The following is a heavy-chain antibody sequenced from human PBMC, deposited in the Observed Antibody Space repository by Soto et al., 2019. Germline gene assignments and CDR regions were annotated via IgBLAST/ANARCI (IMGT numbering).Heavy chain of an antibody. J-gene: IGHJ6*03. Sequence: SETLSLTCAVYGGSFIGYYWSWSRQPPWKGLEWIGEINHSGSTNYNPSLKSRVTISVDTSKNQFSLKLSSVTAADTAVYYCARGGCTNGVCYTYYYYYYMDVWGKGTTVTVSS. CDR1: GGSFIGYY. CDR3: ARGGCTNGVCYTYYYYYYMDV. V-gene: IGHV4-34*01. D-gene: IGHD2-8*01. CDR2: INHSGST.